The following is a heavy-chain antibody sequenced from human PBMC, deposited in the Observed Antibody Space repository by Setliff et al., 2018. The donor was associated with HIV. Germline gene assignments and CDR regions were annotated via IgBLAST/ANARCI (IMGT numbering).Heavy chain of an antibody. CDR3: ARHLRETYYYGSGSPGVAFDI. CDR2: IYPDDSDT. V-gene: IGHV5-51*01. J-gene: IGHJ3*02. CDR1: ENSFTTYW. D-gene: IGHD3-10*01. Sequence: GESLKISCKGSENSFTTYWIGWVRQMPGKGLEWMGIIYPDDSDTRYSPSFQGQVTMSVDKSVSTAYLQWSSLKASDTAMYFCARHLRETYYYGSGSPGVAFDIWGQGTMVTVSS.